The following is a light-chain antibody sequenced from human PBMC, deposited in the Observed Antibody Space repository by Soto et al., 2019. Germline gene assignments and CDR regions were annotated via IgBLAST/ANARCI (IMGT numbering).Light chain of an antibody. J-gene: IGKJ2*01. CDR3: QQYGRSPLVT. CDR2: GAS. V-gene: IGKV3-20*01. Sequence: EIVWTQSPGTLSLSPGERATLSCRASQSVSSSYLAWYQQNPGQPPSLLIYGASSRATGIPDRFSGSGSGTGFSLTISRLELEDFAVYYCQQYGRSPLVTFGQGTKLEIK. CDR1: QSVSSSY.